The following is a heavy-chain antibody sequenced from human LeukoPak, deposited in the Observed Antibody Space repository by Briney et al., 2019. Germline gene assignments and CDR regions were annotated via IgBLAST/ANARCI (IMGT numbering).Heavy chain of an antibody. CDR3: ARSIMIFGVARGLGDWFDP. CDR1: GFMFRSYA. D-gene: IGHD3-3*01. J-gene: IGHJ5*02. CDR2: ISYDGSNK. V-gene: IGHV3-30-3*01. Sequence: PGGSLRLSCAASGFMFRSYAMHWVRQAPGKGLEWVALISYDGSNKYYADSVKGRFTISRDNSKNTLYMQMNSLRAEDTAVYYCARSIMIFGVARGLGDWFDPWGQGTLVTVSS.